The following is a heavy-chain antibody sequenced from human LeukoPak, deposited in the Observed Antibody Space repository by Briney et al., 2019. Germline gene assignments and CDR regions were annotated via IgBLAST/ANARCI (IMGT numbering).Heavy chain of an antibody. D-gene: IGHD2/OR15-2a*01. CDR2: INPNSGGT. V-gene: IGHV1-2*02. CDR1: GYTFTGYY. CDR3: ARRPSRWLLSWFDP. J-gene: IGHJ5*02. Sequence: ASVKVSCKASGYTFTGYYMHWVRQAPGQGLEWMGWINPNSGGTNYAQKFQGRVTITADESTSTAYMELSSLRSEDTAVYYCARRPSRWLLSWFDPWGQGTLVTVSS.